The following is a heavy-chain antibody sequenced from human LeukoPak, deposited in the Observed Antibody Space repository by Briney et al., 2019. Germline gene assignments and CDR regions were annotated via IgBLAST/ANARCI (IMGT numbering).Heavy chain of an antibody. J-gene: IGHJ5*02. CDR3: ARLEVYCSSTSCPNWFDP. CDR1: GFGFTSYW. V-gene: IGHV5-51*01. Sequence: GESLKISCKGSGFGFTSYWISWVRQTPGKGLEWMGIIYPADSDTRYSPSFQGQVTFSADRSISTAYLQWSSLKASDTAMYYCARLEVYCSSTSCPNWFDPWGQGTLVTVSS. CDR2: IYPADSDT. D-gene: IGHD2-2*01.